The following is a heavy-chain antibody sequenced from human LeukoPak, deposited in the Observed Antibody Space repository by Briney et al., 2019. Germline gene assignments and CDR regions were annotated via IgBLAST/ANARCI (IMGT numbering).Heavy chain of an antibody. V-gene: IGHV3-73*01. CDR2: IRSKANSYAT. Sequence: GGSLRLSCAASGFTFSGSAMHWVRQASGKGLEWVRRIRSKANSYATAYAASVKGWFTISRDDSKNTAYLQMNSLKTEDTAVYYCTRPYYYDSSGYRDYWGQGTLVTVSS. D-gene: IGHD3-22*01. CDR3: TRPYYYDSSGYRDY. CDR1: GFTFSGSA. J-gene: IGHJ4*02.